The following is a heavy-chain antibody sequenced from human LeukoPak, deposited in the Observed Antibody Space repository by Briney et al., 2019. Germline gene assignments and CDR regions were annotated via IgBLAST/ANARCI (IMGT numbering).Heavy chain of an antibody. CDR1: GYTFTSYD. V-gene: IGHV1-8*01. J-gene: IGHJ6*03. CDR2: MNPNSGNT. Sequence: GASVKVSCKASGYTFTSYDIDWVRQATGQGLEWMGWMNPNSGNTGYAQKFQGRVTMTRNTSISTAYMELSSLRSEDTAVYYCARVGLQYYYCYYMDVWGKGTTVTVSS. CDR3: ARVGLQYYYCYYMDV.